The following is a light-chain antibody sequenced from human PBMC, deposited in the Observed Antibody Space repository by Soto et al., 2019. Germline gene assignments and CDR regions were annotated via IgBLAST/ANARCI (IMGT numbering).Light chain of an antibody. CDR3: SSYTNSNTLV. CDR2: EAS. J-gene: IGLJ1*01. V-gene: IGLV2-14*01. Sequence: QSALTQPASVSGSPGQSITISCTGTSSDIGTYNYVSWNQQHPGKAPKVIIYEASNRPSGVSNRFSGSKSGNTASLTISGLQAEDEADYYCSSYTNSNTLVFGTGTKVTVL. CDR1: SSDIGTYNY.